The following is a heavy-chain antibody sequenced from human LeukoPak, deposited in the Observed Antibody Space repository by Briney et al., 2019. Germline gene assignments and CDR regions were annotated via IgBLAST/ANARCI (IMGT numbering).Heavy chain of an antibody. CDR1: GFTFSSYG. CDR3: ARDPKLRYFDWSKRSYGMDV. CDR2: IWYDGSNK. J-gene: IGHJ6*02. V-gene: IGHV3-33*01. Sequence: GRSLRLSCAASGFTFSSYGMHWARQAPGKGLEWVAVIWYDGSNKYYADSVKGRFTISRDNSKNTLYLQMNSLRAEDTAVYYCARDPKLRYFDWSKRSYGMDVWGQGTTVTVSS. D-gene: IGHD3-9*01.